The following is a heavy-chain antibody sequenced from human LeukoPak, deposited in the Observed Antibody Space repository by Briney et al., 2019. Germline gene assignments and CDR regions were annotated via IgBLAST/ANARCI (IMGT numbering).Heavy chain of an antibody. CDR1: GYTFTGYW. CDR2: ISPSGGST. V-gene: IGHV1-46*01. CDR3: ARERRRITMIVVGGDFDY. D-gene: IGHD3-22*01. J-gene: IGHJ4*02. Sequence: GASVKVSCKAFGYTFTGYWMHWVRQAPGQGPEWMGVISPSGGSTIYAQKFQGRVTITADESTSTAYMELSSLRSEDTAVYYCARERRRITMIVVGGDFDYWGQGTLVTVSS.